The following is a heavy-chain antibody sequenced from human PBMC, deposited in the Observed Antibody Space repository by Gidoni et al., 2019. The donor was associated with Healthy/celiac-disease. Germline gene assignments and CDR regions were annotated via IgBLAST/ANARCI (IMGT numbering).Heavy chain of an antibody. D-gene: IGHD6-19*01. V-gene: IGHV3-21*01. CDR1: GFPFSSYS. CDR2: ISSSSSYI. J-gene: IGHJ2*01. CDR3: ARYGGWYPWYFDL. Sequence: EVQLVESGGGLVKPGGSLRLSCAASGFPFSSYSMNWVRQAPGKGLEWVSSISSSSSYIYYADSVKGRFTISRDNAKNSLYLQMNSLRAEDTAVYYCARYGGWYPWYFDLWGRGTLVTVSS.